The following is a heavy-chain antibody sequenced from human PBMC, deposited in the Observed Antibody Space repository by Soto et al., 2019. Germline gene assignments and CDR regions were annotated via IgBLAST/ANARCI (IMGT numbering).Heavy chain of an antibody. CDR3: ARDPLAAMYGYYYMDV. J-gene: IGHJ6*03. D-gene: IGHD2-2*01. Sequence: ASVKVSCKASGYTFTSYAMHWVRQAPGQRLGWMGWINAGNGNTKYSQKFQGRVTITRDTSASTAYMELSSLRSEDTVVYYCARDPLAAMYGYYYMDVWGKGTTVTVSS. CDR2: INAGNGNT. CDR1: GYTFTSYA. V-gene: IGHV1-3*01.